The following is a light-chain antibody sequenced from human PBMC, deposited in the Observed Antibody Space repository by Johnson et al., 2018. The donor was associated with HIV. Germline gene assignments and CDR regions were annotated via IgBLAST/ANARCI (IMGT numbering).Light chain of an antibody. CDR1: SSNIGNNY. CDR3: GTWDSSLSAGGYV. J-gene: IGLJ1*01. V-gene: IGLV1-51*02. CDR2: ENN. Sequence: QSVLTQPPSVSAAPGQKVTISCSGSSSNIGNNYVSCYQQLPGTAPKLLIYENNKRPSGIPDRFSGSMSGSSATLGITGLQTGDEADYYGGTWDSSLSAGGYVFGTGTKVTVL.